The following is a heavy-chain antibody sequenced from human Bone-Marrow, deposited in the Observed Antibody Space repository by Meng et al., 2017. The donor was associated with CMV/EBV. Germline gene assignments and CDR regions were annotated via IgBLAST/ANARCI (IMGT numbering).Heavy chain of an antibody. CDR3: ARVRDSMVMYYYYGMDV. V-gene: IGHV3-30*04. J-gene: IGHJ6*02. CDR1: GFTFSSYA. Sequence: GESLKIYCAASGFTFSSYAMHWVRQAPGKGLEWVAVISYDGSNKYYADSVKGRFTISRDNSKNTLYLQMNSLRAEDTAVYYCARVRDSMVMYYYYGMDVWGQGTTVTVSS. CDR2: ISYDGSNK. D-gene: IGHD5-18*01.